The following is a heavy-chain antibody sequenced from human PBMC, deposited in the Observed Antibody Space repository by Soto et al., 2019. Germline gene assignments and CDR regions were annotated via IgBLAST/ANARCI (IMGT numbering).Heavy chain of an antibody. CDR3: ARVPSHSTYEYYYYYAMDV. CDR2: INWNGGST. D-gene: IGHD4-4*01. Sequence: SGGSLRLSCAASGFTFDDYGMSWVRQAPGKGLEWVSGINWNGGSTGYADSVKGRFTISRDNAKNSLYLQMNSLRAEDTAVYYCARVPSHSTYEYYYYYAMDVWGQGTTVTVSS. J-gene: IGHJ6*02. V-gene: IGHV3-20*04. CDR1: GFTFDDYG.